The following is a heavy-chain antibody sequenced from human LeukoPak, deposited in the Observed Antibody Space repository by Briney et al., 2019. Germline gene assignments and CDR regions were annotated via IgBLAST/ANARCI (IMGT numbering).Heavy chain of an antibody. V-gene: IGHV3-11*06. CDR3: AREAAYGSGSNNFDY. D-gene: IGHD3-10*01. CDR1: GFTFSDYY. Sequence: GGSLRLSCAASGFTFSDYYMSWIRQAPGKGLEWVSYISSSSSYTNCADSVKGRFTISRDNDKNSLYLQMNSLRAEDTGVYYCAREAAYGSGSNNFDYWGQGTLVTVSS. CDR2: ISSSSSYT. J-gene: IGHJ4*02.